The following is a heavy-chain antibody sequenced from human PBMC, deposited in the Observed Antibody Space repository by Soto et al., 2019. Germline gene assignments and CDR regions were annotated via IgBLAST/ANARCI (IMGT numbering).Heavy chain of an antibody. CDR2: VSGSGDST. V-gene: IGHV3-23*01. CDR1: AFTFSSYA. J-gene: IGHJ4*02. Sequence: EVQLLESGGGLAQPGGSLRLSCAASAFTFSSYAMSWVRQAPGKGLEWVSAVSGSGDSTYYADSVKGRFTISRDNSKNTQYLQMNGLRAEETEGYYCAKGWASDCHGCTHDYWGQGTLVTV. CDR3: AKGWASDCHGCTHDY. D-gene: IGHD2-21*02.